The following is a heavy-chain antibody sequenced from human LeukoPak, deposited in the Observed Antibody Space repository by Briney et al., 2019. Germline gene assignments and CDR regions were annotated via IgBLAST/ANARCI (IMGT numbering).Heavy chain of an antibody. V-gene: IGHV3-48*03. CDR3: ARVGVPAAIGYLWPYDP. Sequence: PGGSLRLSCAASGFTFSSYEMNWVRQAPGKGLEWVSYISSSGSTIYYADSVEGRFTISRDNAKNSLYLQMNSLRAEDTAVYYCARVGVPAAIGYLWPYDPWGQGTLVTVSS. CDR2: ISSSGSTI. D-gene: IGHD2-2*02. CDR1: GFTFSSYE. J-gene: IGHJ5*02.